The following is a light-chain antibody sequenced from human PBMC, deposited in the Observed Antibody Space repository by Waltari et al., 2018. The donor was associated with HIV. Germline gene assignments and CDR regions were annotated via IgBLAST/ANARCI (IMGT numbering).Light chain of an antibody. CDR2: GNN. CDR1: SSNNGARFD. Sequence: QSVLTQPPSVSGAPGQRVTISCPGSSSNNGARFDLHWYQQLPCTAPKLLIYGNNNRPSGVPDRFSGSKSGTSASLAITGLQAEDEADYYCQSYDSSLSGSVFGGGTKLTVL. V-gene: IGLV1-40*01. J-gene: IGLJ3*02. CDR3: QSYDSSLSGSV.